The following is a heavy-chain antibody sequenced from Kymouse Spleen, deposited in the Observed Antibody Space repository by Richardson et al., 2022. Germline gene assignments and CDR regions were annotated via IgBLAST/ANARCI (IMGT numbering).Heavy chain of an antibody. D-gene: IGHD1-7*01. CDR2: IKSKTDGGTT. CDR3: TTDWNSEGSYYYYYGMDV. V-gene: IGHV3-15*01. Sequence: EVQLVESGGGLVKPGGSLRLSCAASGFTFSNAWMSWVRQAPGKGLEWVGRIKSKTDGGTTDYAAPVKGRFTISRDDSKNTLYLQMNSLKTEDTAVYYCTTDWNSEGSYYYYYGMDVWGQGTTVTVSS. J-gene: IGHJ6*02. CDR1: GFTFSNAW.